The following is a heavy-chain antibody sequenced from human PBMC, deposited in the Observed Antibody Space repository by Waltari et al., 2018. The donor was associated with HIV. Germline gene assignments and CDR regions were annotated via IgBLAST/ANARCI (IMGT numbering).Heavy chain of an antibody. Sequence: QARLVQSGAQVRTPGSSVTVSCRPSSGTFTATDSAVSWVRQVPGQTLEWRGVPIPTIGYPHDGRAYHETSNLAADYSATTPFLTRSGLRPADTALYYGAQASSSSNSVIGSSGLDIWGQGTPVIVSS. CDR2: PIPTIGYP. CDR1: SGTFTATDSA. J-gene: IGHJ6*02. CDR3: AQASSSSNSVIGSSGLDI. D-gene: IGHD2-21*01. V-gene: IGHV1-69*12.